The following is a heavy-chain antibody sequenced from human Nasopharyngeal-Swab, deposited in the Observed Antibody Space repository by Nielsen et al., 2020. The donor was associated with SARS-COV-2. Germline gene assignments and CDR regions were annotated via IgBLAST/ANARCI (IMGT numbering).Heavy chain of an antibody. J-gene: IGHJ4*02. V-gene: IGHV4-59*01. CDR1: GGSISSYY. CDR3: AREGRSTVTTSGYFDY. CDR2: IYYSGST. D-gene: IGHD4-17*01. Sequence: SETLSLTCTVSGGSISSYYWSWIRQPPGKGLEWIGYIYYSGSTNYNPSLKSRVTISADTSKNQFSLKLSSVTAADTAVYYCAREGRSTVTTSGYFDYWGQGTLVTVSS.